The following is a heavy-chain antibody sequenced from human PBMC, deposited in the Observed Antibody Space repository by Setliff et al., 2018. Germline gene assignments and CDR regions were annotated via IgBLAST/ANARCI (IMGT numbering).Heavy chain of an antibody. D-gene: IGHD6-6*01. J-gene: IGHJ4*02. CDR3: ARVETSSSDFDN. CDR1: GYTFTDYS. Sequence: ASVKVSCKASGYTFTDYSIHWVRQAPGQGLDWVGWINPNTGVTKHAEKFQGRVTMTGDTSITTAYMELSRLTSDDTAVYYCARVETSSSDFDNWGQGTLVTVSS. CDR2: INPNTGVT. V-gene: IGHV1-2*02.